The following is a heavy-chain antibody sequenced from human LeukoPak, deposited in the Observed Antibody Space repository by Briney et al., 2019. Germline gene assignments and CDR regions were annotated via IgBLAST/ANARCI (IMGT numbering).Heavy chain of an antibody. Sequence: PGGSLRLSCAASGFTFSSYAMHWVRQAPGKGLEWVAVISYDESSKYYADSVKGRFTISRDNSKNTLYLQMNSLRAEDTAVYYCARDRKKLEPFDYWGQGTLVTVSS. J-gene: IGHJ4*02. CDR3: ARDRKKLEPFDY. D-gene: IGHD1-1*01. CDR2: ISYDESSK. V-gene: IGHV3-30*04. CDR1: GFTFSSYA.